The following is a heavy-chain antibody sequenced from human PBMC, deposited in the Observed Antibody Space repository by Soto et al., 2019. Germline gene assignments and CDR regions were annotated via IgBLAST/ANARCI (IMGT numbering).Heavy chain of an antibody. V-gene: IGHV4-59*08. CDR3: VRQGIGDLHGLVDV. CDR1: SGPSRSHN. CDR2: VYYTGST. Sequence: QVQLQQSGPGLVKPSETLSLTCTVSSGPSRSHNWGWIRQPPGRGLEWIGYVYYTGSTSYNPSLKSRVTISADTSTNHISLTLSSVTAADPAVYYCVRQGIGDLHGLVDVWGQGTTVSVSS. D-gene: IGHD3-10*01. J-gene: IGHJ6*02.